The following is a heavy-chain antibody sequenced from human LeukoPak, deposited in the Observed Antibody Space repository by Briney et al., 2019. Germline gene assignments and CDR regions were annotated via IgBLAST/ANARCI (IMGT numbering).Heavy chain of an antibody. CDR1: GYSFTSYW. J-gene: IGHJ6*02. Sequence: GESLKISCQGSGYSFTSYWIGWVRQMPGKGLEWMGIIYPGDSDTRYSPSFQGQVTISADKSISTAYLQWSSLKASDTAMYYCARWPPATVTTGPHGMDVWGQGTTVTVSS. CDR2: IYPGDSDT. D-gene: IGHD4-4*01. V-gene: IGHV5-51*01. CDR3: ARWPPATVTTGPHGMDV.